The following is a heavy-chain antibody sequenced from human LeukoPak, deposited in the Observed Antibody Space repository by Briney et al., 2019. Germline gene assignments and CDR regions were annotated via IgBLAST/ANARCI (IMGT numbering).Heavy chain of an antibody. D-gene: IGHD3-9*01. V-gene: IGHV4-34*01. J-gene: IGHJ4*02. CDR2: INHSGST. Sequence: SETLSLTCAVYGGSFSGYYWSWIRQPPGKGLEWIGEINHSGSTNYNPSLKSRVTISVGTSKNQFSLKLSSVTAADTAMYYCARERPSYYDILTGYYPRSLPYYFDYWGQGTLVTVSS. CDR3: ARERPSYYDILTGYYPRSLPYYFDY. CDR1: GGSFSGYY.